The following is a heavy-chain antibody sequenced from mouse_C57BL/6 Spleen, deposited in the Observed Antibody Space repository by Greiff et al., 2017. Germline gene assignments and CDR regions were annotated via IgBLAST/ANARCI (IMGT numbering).Heavy chain of an antibody. V-gene: IGHV8-8*01. CDR3: ARIYYYGSSWYFDV. CDR1: GFSLSTFGMG. D-gene: IGHD1-1*01. CDR2: IWWDYDK. Sequence: QVTLKVSGPGILQPSQTLSLTCSFSGFSLSTFGMGVGWIRQPSGKGLEWLAHIWWDYDKYYNPALKSRLPISKDTSKNQVFLKIANVDTADTATYYCARIYYYGSSWYFDVWGTGTTVTVSS. J-gene: IGHJ1*03.